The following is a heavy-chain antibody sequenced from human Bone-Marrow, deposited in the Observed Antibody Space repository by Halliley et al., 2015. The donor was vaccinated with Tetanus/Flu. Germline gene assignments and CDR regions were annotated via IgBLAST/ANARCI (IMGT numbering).Heavy chain of an antibody. J-gene: IGHJ4*02. Sequence: SLRLSCVASGLTINRYSMHWVRQVPGKGLEWVAAIWSDGGNKYYADSVKGRFTISRDNFKKTLYLQMDSLRAEDTALYYCATGAGVSPFDHWGQGTLVTVSS. D-gene: IGHD3-10*01. CDR1: GLTINRYS. V-gene: IGHV3-33*03. CDR3: ATGAGVSPFDH. CDR2: IWSDGGNK.